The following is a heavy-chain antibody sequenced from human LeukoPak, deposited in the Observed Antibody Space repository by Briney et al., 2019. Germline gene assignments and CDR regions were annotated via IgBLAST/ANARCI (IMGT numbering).Heavy chain of an antibody. J-gene: IGHJ4*02. V-gene: IGHV3-21*01. D-gene: IGHD5-12*01. CDR1: GFTFSSYS. Sequence: GGSLRLSCAASGFTFSSYSMNWVHQAPGKGLEWVSSISSSSSYIYYADSVKGRFTISRDNAKNSLYLQMNSLRAEDTAVYYCARVLHSGYDLNDRYFDYWGQGTLVTVSS. CDR2: ISSSSSYI. CDR3: ARVLHSGYDLNDRYFDY.